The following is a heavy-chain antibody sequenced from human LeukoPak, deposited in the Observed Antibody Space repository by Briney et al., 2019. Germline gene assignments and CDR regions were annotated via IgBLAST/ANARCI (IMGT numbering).Heavy chain of an antibody. Sequence: SVKVSCKASGGTFSSYTISWVRQAPGQGLEWMGRIIPIFGTANYAQKFQGRVTITTDESTSTAYMELSSLRSEDTAVYYCARGAWIQLKEEGFDYWGQGTLVTVSS. V-gene: IGHV1-69*05. J-gene: IGHJ4*02. CDR3: ARGAWIQLKEEGFDY. D-gene: IGHD5-18*01. CDR2: IIPIFGTA. CDR1: GGTFSSYT.